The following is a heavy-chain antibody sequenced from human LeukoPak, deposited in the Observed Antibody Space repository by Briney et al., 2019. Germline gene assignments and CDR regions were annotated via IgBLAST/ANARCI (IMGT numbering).Heavy chain of an antibody. CDR1: GFSVSSTY. CDR3: AKAPNYVFDY. J-gene: IGHJ4*02. Sequence: GGSLRLSCAASGFSVSSTYLTWVRQAPGKELEWLSVLYSNGIISYADSVKGRFTISRDSSENAVYLQMDNLRPEDTALYFCAKAPNYVFDYWGQGTLVTVSS. V-gene: IGHV3-53*01. D-gene: IGHD4/OR15-4a*01. CDR2: LYSNGII.